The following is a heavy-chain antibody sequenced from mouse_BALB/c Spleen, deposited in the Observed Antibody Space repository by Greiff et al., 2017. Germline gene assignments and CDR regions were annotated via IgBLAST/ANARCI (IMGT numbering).Heavy chain of an antibody. D-gene: IGHD1-1*01. Sequence: VQLQQSGAELVRPGTSVKISCKASGYAFTNYWLGWVKQRPGHGLEWIGDIYPGSGNTYYNEKFKGKATLTADKSSSTAYMQLSSLTSEDSAVYFCARGYYGSSYFDVWGAGTTVTVSS. CDR3: ARGYYGSSYFDV. CDR1: GYAFTNYW. V-gene: IGHV1-63*01. CDR2: IYPGSGNT. J-gene: IGHJ1*01.